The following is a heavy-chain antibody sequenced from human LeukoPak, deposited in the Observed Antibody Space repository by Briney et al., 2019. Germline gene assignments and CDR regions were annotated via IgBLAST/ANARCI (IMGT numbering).Heavy chain of an antibody. Sequence: SETLSLTCTVSGGSISSYYWSWLRQPPGKGLEWIGYIYYSGSTNYNPSLKSRVTISVDTSKNQFSLKLSSVTAADTAVYYCARDLTAGGDYGMDVWGQGTTVTVSS. CDR3: ARDLTAGGDYGMDV. V-gene: IGHV4-59*01. CDR2: IYYSGST. J-gene: IGHJ6*02. CDR1: GGSISSYY. D-gene: IGHD1-14*01.